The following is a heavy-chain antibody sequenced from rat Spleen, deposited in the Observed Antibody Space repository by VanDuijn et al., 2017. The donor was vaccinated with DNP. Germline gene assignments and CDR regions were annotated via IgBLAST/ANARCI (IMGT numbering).Heavy chain of an antibody. J-gene: IGHJ2*01. Sequence: EVQLVESGGGLVQPGRSLKLSCAASGFTFSDYNMAWVRQAPTKGLEWVATISTSGGSTYYRDSVKGRFTISRDNAKSTLYLQMNSLRSEDTATYYCTRWDYGRYGFDYWGQGVKVTVSS. CDR2: ISTSGGST. V-gene: IGHV5S23*01. CDR3: TRWDYGRYGFDY. D-gene: IGHD1-3*01. CDR1: GFTFSDYN.